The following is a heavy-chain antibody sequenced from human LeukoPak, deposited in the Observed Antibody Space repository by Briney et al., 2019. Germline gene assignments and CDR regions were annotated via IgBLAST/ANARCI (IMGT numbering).Heavy chain of an antibody. V-gene: IGHV4-4*02. CDR2: IYYSGST. Sequence: SGTLSLTCAVSGGSISSNKWWSWVRQPPGKGLEWIGSIYYSGSTYYNPSLKSRVTISVDTSKNQFSLKLSSVTAADTAVYYCARVSLSSGGAFDIWGQGTMVTVSS. CDR1: GGSISSNKW. D-gene: IGHD3-10*01. CDR3: ARVSLSSGGAFDI. J-gene: IGHJ3*02.